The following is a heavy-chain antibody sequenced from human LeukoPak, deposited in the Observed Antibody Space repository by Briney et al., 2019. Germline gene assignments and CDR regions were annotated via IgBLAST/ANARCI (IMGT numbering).Heavy chain of an antibody. J-gene: IGHJ5*02. CDR1: GFTFDDYG. D-gene: IGHD3-3*01. CDR2: INWNGGST. CDR3: ARVYYDFWSGIPNWFDP. V-gene: IGHV3-20*01. Sequence: GGSLRLSCAASGFTFDDYGMSWVRQAPGKGLEWVSGINWNGGSTGYADSVKGRFTISRDNAKNSLYLQMNSLRAEDTALYHCARVYYDFWSGIPNWFDPWDQGTLVTVSS.